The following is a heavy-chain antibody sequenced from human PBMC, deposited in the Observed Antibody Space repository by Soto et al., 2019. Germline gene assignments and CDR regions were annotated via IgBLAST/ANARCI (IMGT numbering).Heavy chain of an antibody. V-gene: IGHV3-30*18. D-gene: IGHD3-16*01. J-gene: IGHJ3*02. CDR2: ISYDGTNK. CDR3: AKGLGWRVLGDPFDI. CDR1: GITFSSYG. Sequence: QVQLVESGGGVVQPGRSLRLSCAASGITFSSYGMHWVRQAPGKGLEWVAVISYDGTNKYYGDSVKGRFSISRDNSKNTLYLQMNSLRAEDTAAYYCAKGLGWRVLGDPFDIWGQETMVTVSS.